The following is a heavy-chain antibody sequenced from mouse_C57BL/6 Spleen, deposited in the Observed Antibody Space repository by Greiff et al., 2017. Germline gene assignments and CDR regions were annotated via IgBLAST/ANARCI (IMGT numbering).Heavy chain of an antibody. CDR3: ARSEITTGAMDY. D-gene: IGHD1-1*01. J-gene: IGHJ4*01. Sequence: VQLQQSGPELVKPGASVNISCKASGYAFSSSWMNWVKQRPGKGLEWIGRIYPGDGDTNYNGKFKGKATLTADKSSSTAYMQLSSLTSEDSAVYFCARSEITTGAMDYWGQGTSVTVSS. V-gene: IGHV1-82*01. CDR1: GYAFSSSW. CDR2: IYPGDGDT.